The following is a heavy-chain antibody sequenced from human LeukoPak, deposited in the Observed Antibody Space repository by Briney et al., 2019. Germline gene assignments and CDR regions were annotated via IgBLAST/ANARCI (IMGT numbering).Heavy chain of an antibody. CDR2: IIPIFGTA. V-gene: IGHV1-69*06. D-gene: IGHD6-19*01. CDR1: GGTFSSYA. Sequence: SVKVSCKASGGTFSSYAISWVRQAPGQGLEWMGGIIPIFGTANYAQKFQGRVTITADKSTSTAYMELSSLRSEDTAVYYCARDSSGWYHWFDPWGQGTLVTVSS. J-gene: IGHJ5*02. CDR3: ARDSSGWYHWFDP.